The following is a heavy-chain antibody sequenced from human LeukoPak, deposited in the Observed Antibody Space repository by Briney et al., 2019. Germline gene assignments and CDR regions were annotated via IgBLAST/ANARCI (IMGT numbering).Heavy chain of an antibody. D-gene: IGHD2-2*01. Sequence: GGSLRLSCAASGFTFSSYGMHWVRQAPGKGLEWVAFIRYDGSNKYYADSVKGRFTTSRDNSKNTLYLQMNSLRAEDTAVYYCAKVKDIVVVPAATYFDYWGQGTLVTVSS. CDR3: AKVKDIVVVPAATYFDY. J-gene: IGHJ4*02. CDR1: GFTFSSYG. CDR2: IRYDGSNK. V-gene: IGHV3-30*02.